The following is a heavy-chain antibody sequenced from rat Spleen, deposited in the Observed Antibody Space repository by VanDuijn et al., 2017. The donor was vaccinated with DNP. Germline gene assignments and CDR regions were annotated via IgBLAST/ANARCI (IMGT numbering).Heavy chain of an antibody. Sequence: EVQLVESGGGLVQPKGSLKLSCTTSGFDFNTYAMVWVRQAPKKGLEWVATISYVGSRTYYRDSVKGRFTISRDNARSTLYLQMDSLRSEDTATYYCTTHGSIATISTGAMDVWGQGTSVTVSS. CDR1: GFDFNTYA. CDR2: ISYVGSRT. CDR3: TTHGSIATISTGAMDV. J-gene: IGHJ4*01. V-gene: IGHV5-29*01. D-gene: IGHD1-2*01.